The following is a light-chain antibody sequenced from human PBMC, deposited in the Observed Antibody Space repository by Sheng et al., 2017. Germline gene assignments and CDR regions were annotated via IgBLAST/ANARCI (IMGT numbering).Light chain of an antibody. CDR1: NIGSKS. CDR2: DDD. J-gene: IGLJ3*02. CDR3: QVWDTSSDHPGV. Sequence: YVLTQSPSVSVAPGQTAKVTCGGNNIGSKSVHWYQQKPGQAPVLVVYDDDARPSGIPERFSGSNSGNTATLTISRVEAGDEADFYCQVWDTSSDHPGVFGGGTKVTVL. V-gene: IGLV3-21*02.